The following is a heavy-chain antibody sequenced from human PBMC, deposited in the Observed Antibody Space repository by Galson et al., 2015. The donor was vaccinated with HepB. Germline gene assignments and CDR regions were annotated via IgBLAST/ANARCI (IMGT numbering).Heavy chain of an antibody. CDR2: INEDGSTR. CDR3: AKDHGGPDDY. CDR1: GVTFSRYW. J-gene: IGHJ4*02. V-gene: IGHV3-74*01. Sequence: SLRLSCAASGVTFSRYWMHWVRQVPGKGLVWVSRINEDGSTRSYADSARGRFTISRDNAKNMVYLQMNSLRVEDTAVYYCAKDHGGPDDYWGQGTLVTVSS. D-gene: IGHD5-24*01.